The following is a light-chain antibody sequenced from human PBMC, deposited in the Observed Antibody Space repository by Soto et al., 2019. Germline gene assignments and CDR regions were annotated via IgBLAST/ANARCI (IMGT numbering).Light chain of an antibody. Sequence: SVLAQPPSVSGAPGQRVTISCTGSSSNIGAGYDVHWYQQLPGTAPKLLIYANSIRPSGVPGRFSGSKSGTSASLAITGLQAEDEADYYCQSYDSSLSGDVFGTGTKVTVL. V-gene: IGLV1-40*01. CDR1: SSNIGAGYD. J-gene: IGLJ1*01. CDR2: ANS. CDR3: QSYDSSLSGDV.